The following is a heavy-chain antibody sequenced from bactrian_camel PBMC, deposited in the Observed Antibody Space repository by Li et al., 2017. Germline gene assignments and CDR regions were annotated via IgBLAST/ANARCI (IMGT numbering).Heavy chain of an antibody. CDR3: AAGYCPFGGIRPEDFHY. CDR1: GYNFASAC. D-gene: IGHD2*01. J-gene: IGHJ4*01. Sequence: HVQLVESGGGSVQAGGSLRLSCSSGGYNFASACMGWFRQVPKKEREGIGAIDESCTTTYTESMKGRFTISHDSAENTMYLQMNDLKPEDSAMYICAAGYCPFGGIRPEDFHYRGQGTQVTVS. CDR2: IDESCTT. V-gene: IGHV3S26*01.